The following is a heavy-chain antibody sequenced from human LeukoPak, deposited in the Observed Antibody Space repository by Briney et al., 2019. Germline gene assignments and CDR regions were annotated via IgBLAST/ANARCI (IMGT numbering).Heavy chain of an antibody. V-gene: IGHV1-8*01. CDR2: MNPNSGNT. D-gene: IGHD3-22*01. Sequence: ASVKVSCKASGYTFTSYDINWVRQATGQGREWMGWMNPNSGNTGYAQKFQGRVTMTRNTSISTAYMELSSLRSEDTAVYYCAREDYYDSSGYYDWFDPWGQGTLVTVSS. J-gene: IGHJ5*02. CDR3: AREDYYDSSGYYDWFDP. CDR1: GYTFTSYD.